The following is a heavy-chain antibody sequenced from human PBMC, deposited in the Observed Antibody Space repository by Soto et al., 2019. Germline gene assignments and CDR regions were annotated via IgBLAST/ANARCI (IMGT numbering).Heavy chain of an antibody. CDR3: ATTRSYDSYRPYDY. CDR1: GYTFITYG. Sequence: ASVKVSCKSSGYTFITYGISWVRQALGQSLEWLGWISPYNGDTKYAQKLQGRVTLTTDTSTRTGYMELRSLTSDDTAVYYCATTRSYDSYRPYDYWGQGTLVTVSS. D-gene: IGHD3-16*01. CDR2: ISPYNGDT. V-gene: IGHV1-18*04. J-gene: IGHJ4*02.